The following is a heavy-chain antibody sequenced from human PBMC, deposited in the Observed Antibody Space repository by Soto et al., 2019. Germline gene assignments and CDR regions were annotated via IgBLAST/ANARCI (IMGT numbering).Heavy chain of an antibody. CDR1: DDSINSDKYY. CDR2: IYYRGNA. J-gene: IGHJ4*02. D-gene: IGHD3-9*01. CDR3: ARLEGLATISYYFDF. Sequence: QLQLQESGPGLVKPSETLSLTCSVSDDSINSDKYYWGWIRQPPGKGLERIGRIYYRGNAYYNTSLQTRVTSPLDKSRSQSSLKLTSVTAADSAVYFCARLEGLATISYYFDFWGPGALVTVSS. V-gene: IGHV4-39*01.